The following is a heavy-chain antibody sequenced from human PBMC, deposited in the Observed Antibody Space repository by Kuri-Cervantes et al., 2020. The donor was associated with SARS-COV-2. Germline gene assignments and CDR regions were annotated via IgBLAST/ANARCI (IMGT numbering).Heavy chain of an antibody. CDR3: ASIPTYYYDSSGYYAPD. CDR2: INPNSGGT. J-gene: IGHJ4*02. CDR1: GYTFTGYY. Sequence: ASVKVSCKASGYTFTGYYMHWVRQAPGQGLEWMGWINPNSGGTNYAQKFQGRVTMTRDTSIGTAYMEPSRLRSDDTAVYYCASIPTYYYDSSGYYAPDWGQGTLVTVSS. V-gene: IGHV1-2*02. D-gene: IGHD3-22*01.